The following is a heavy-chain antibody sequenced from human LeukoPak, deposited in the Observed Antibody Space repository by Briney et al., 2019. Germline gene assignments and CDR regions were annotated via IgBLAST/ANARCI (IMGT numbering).Heavy chain of an antibody. J-gene: IGHJ5*02. D-gene: IGHD2-21*02. CDR2: MNPKTGDR. CDR1: GYSFSNFH. CDR3: ARTPPKGDIDT. Sequence: ASVKVSCKASGYSFSNFHINWVRQASGQGLEWIGWMNPKTGDRGYALKFQGRVTMTSDTSEGTVYMEVHSLTSDDSAVYYCARTPPKGDIDTWGQGTMVTVSS. V-gene: IGHV1-8*01.